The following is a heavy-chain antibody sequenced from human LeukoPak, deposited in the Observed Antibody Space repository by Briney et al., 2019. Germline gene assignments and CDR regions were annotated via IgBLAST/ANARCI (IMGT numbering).Heavy chain of an antibody. D-gene: IGHD6-13*01. CDR1: GFTFDDYG. CDR2: INWNGGST. V-gene: IGHV3-20*04. Sequence: PGGSLRLSCAASGFTFDDYGMSWVRQAPGKGLEWVSGINWNGGSTGYADSVKGRFTISRDNAKNSLYLQMNSLRAEDTAVYYCARDRGISGYDFWYSSSSHRSDFDYWGQGTLVTVSS. CDR3: ARDRGISGYDFWYSSSSHRSDFDY. J-gene: IGHJ4*02.